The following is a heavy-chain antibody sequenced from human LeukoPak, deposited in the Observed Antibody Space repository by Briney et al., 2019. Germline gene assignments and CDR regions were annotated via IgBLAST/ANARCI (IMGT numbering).Heavy chain of an antibody. CDR3: ARGTLPHAFNI. D-gene: IGHD2/OR15-2a*01. CDR2: IYHSGST. J-gene: IGHJ3*02. CDR1: GYSISSGYY. V-gene: IGHV4-38-2*02. Sequence: PSETLSLTCTVSGYSISSGYYWGWIRQPPGKGLEWIGSIYHSGSTYYNPSLKSRVTISVDTSKNQFSLKLSSVTAADTAVYYCARGTLPHAFNIWGQGTMVTVSS.